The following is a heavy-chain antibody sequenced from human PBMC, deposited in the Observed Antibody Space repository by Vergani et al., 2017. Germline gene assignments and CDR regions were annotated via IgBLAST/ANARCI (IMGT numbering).Heavy chain of an antibody. V-gene: IGHV3-48*01. Sequence: EVQLVESGGGLVQPGGSLRLSCAASGFTFSSYSMNWVRQAPGKGLEWVSYISSSSSTIYYADSVKGRFTISRDNAKNSLYLQMNRLRAEDAAVYDCARDRIQLWTDAFDIWGQGTMVTVSS. J-gene: IGHJ3*02. CDR1: GFTFSSYS. CDR2: ISSSSSTI. D-gene: IGHD5-18*01. CDR3: ARDRIQLWTDAFDI.